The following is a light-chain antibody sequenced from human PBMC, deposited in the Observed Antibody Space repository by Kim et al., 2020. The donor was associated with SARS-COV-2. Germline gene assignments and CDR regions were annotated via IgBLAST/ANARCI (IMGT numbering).Light chain of an antibody. V-gene: IGKV2-28*01. CDR1: RGLLHSNGHNF. J-gene: IGKJ2*01. CDR3: MQALETPYT. Sequence: ESADITFRSDRGLLHSNGHNFLDWYLKKPGQSPHVLVYVGSRRASGVPDRCRGSGSGTDFTLEISRVEAEDVGVYYCMQALETPYTFGQGTKLEI. CDR2: VGS.